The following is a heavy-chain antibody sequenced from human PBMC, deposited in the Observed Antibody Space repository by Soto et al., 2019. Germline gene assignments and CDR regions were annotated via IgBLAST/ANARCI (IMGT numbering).Heavy chain of an antibody. CDR3: AKGNPWPLDY. Sequence: VQMVESGGGLVQPGGSLRLSCAASGFTFSSYGMHWVRQAPGKGLEWVAVISYDGSNKYYADSVKGRFTISRDNSKNTLYLQMNSLRAEDTAVYYCAKGNPWPLDYWGQGTLVTVSS. V-gene: IGHV3-30*18. D-gene: IGHD5-12*01. CDR2: ISYDGSNK. CDR1: GFTFSSYG. J-gene: IGHJ4*02.